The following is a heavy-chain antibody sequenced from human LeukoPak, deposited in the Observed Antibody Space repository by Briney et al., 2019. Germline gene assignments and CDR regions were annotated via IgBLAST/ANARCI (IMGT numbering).Heavy chain of an antibody. J-gene: IGHJ6*03. CDR3: ARDGGYCSSTSCFYSDYYMDV. CDR1: GFTFSNYS. CDR2: IRSSSTTI. D-gene: IGHD2-2*01. Sequence: GGSLRLSCEASGFTFSNYSMNWVRQAPGKGLEWVSYIRSSSTTIYYADSVKGRFTISRDNAKNSLYLQMNSLRAEDTAVYYCARDGGYCSSTSCFYSDYYMDVWGKGTTVTVSS. V-gene: IGHV3-48*04.